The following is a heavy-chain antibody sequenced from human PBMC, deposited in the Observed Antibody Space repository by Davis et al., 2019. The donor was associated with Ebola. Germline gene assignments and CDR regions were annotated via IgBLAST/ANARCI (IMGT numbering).Heavy chain of an antibody. V-gene: IGHV4-59*08. CDR1: GDSLRSYY. J-gene: IGHJ6*02. D-gene: IGHD1-14*01. CDR3: ARHHASDIRKMDV. CDR2: VHSSGST. Sequence: MPGGSLRLSCTVSGDSLRSYYWTWIRQPPGKGPEWIGSVHSSGSTTYNPSLKSRVSISVDTSKNQFSLKLYSVTAADTAVYHCARHHASDIRKMDVWGQGTTVTVSS.